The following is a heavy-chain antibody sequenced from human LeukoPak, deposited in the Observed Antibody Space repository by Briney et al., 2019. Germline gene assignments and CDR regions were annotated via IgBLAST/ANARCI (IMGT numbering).Heavy chain of an antibody. V-gene: IGHV4-59*12. Sequence: SETLSLTCTVSGGSISSYYWSWIRQPPGKGLEWIGYIYYSGSTNYNPSLKSRVTISVDTSKNQFSLKLSSVTAADTAVYYCATSHGGYNRWFDPWGQGTLVTVSS. CDR1: GGSISSYY. D-gene: IGHD1-14*01. CDR2: IYYSGST. J-gene: IGHJ5*02. CDR3: ATSHGGYNRWFDP.